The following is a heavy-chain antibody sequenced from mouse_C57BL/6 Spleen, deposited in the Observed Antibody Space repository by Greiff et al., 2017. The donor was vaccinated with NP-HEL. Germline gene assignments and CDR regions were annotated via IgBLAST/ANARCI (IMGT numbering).Heavy chain of an antibody. Sequence: EVNLVESGGGLVKPGGSLKLSCAASGFTFSSYAMSWVRQTPEKRLEWVATISDGGSYTYYPDNVKGRFTISRDNAKNNLYLQMSHLKSEDTAMYYCARDRKTDYFDYWGQGTTLTVSS. CDR1: GFTFSSYA. CDR2: ISDGGSYT. V-gene: IGHV5-4*01. CDR3: ARDRKTDYFDY. J-gene: IGHJ2*01.